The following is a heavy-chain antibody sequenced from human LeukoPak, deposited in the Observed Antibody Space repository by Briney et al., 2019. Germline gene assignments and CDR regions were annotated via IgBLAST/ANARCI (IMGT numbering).Heavy chain of an antibody. CDR1: GFTFSSYA. CDR3: AKRYYYDSSGYMDY. Sequence: GGSLRLSCAASGFTFSSYAMSWVRQAPGKGLEWVSAISGSGGSTYYADSVKGRFTISRDNSKNALYLQMNSLRAEDTAVYYCAKRYYYDSSGYMDYWGQGTLVTVSS. CDR2: ISGSGGST. V-gene: IGHV3-23*01. J-gene: IGHJ4*02. D-gene: IGHD3-22*01.